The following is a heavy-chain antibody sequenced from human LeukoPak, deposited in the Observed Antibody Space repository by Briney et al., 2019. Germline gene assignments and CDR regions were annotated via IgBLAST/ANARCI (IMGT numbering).Heavy chain of an antibody. Sequence: GGSLRLSCAASGFTFSTYTMHWVRQAPGKGLEWVALISFDGSDTYPADSVKGRFTISRDNSKNTMYLQMNRLRPEDTAVYYCARDIGPIEVPGRSKDYWGQGTLVTVSS. V-gene: IGHV3-30*04. CDR3: ARDIGPIEVPGRSKDY. D-gene: IGHD4-11*01. CDR1: GFTFSTYT. CDR2: ISFDGSDT. J-gene: IGHJ4*02.